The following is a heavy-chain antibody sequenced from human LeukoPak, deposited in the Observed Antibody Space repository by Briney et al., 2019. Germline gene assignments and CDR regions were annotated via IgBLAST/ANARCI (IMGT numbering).Heavy chain of an antibody. CDR1: GGSFSGYY. V-gene: IGHV4-34*01. CDR3: ARDETVRDDYYGMDV. Sequence: SSETLSLTCAVYGGSFSGYYWSWIRQPPGKGLEWIGEINHSGSTNYNPSLKSRVTISVDTSKNQFSLKLSSVTAADTAVYYCARDETVRDDYYGMDVWGQGTTVTVSS. CDR2: INHSGST. D-gene: IGHD4-11*01. J-gene: IGHJ6*02.